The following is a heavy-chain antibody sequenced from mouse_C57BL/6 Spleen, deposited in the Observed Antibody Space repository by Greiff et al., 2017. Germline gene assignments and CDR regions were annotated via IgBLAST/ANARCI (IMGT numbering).Heavy chain of an antibody. J-gene: IGHJ4*01. V-gene: IGHV1-26*01. Sequence: EVQLQQSGPELVKPGASVKISCKASGYTFTDYYMNWVKQSHGKSLEWIGDINPNTGGTSYNQKFKGKATLTVDKSSSTAYMELRSLTSEDSAVYYCARRTYSKAYAMDYWGQGTSVTVSS. CDR2: INPNTGGT. CDR1: GYTFTDYY. D-gene: IGHD2-5*01. CDR3: ARRTYSKAYAMDY.